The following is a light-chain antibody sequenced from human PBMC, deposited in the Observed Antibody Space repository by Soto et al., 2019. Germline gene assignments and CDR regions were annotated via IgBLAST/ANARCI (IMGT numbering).Light chain of an antibody. CDR3: QQYGSSPWT. V-gene: IGKV3-20*01. CDR1: QSVSSSY. CDR2: GAS. J-gene: IGKJ1*01. Sequence: EILLTQSPGTVSLSRGERATLSCRASQSVSSSYLAWYQQKPGQAPRLLIYGASSRATGIPDRFSGSGSGTDFTLTISRLEPEDFAVYYCQQYGSSPWTFGQGTKVDI.